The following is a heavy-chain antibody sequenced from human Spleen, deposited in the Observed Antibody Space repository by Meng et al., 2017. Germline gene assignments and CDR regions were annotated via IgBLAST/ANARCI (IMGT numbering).Heavy chain of an antibody. CDR2: ISGSGGGT. J-gene: IGHJ4*02. V-gene: IGHV3-23*01. Sequence: GESLKISCAASGFTFSSYAMNWVRQAPGKGLEWVSSISGSGGGTYYADSVKGRFTISRDNSKNTLYLQMNTLRAEDTAVYYCAKNLDEDNSARYGVLSADYWGQGTLVTVSS. CDR1: GFTFSSYA. D-gene: IGHD6-19*01. CDR3: AKNLDEDNSARYGVLSADY.